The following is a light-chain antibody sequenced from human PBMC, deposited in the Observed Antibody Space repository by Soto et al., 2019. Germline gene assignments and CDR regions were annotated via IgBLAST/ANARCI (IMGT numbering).Light chain of an antibody. V-gene: IGLV2-14*01. CDR3: SSYARSSTLV. CDR2: EVN. J-gene: IGLJ3*02. CDR1: SSDVGGYKY. Sequence: QSALTQPASVSGSPGQSITISCTGTSSDVGGYKYVSWYQQHPGKAPKLIIYEVNNRPSGVSNRFSGSKSGNTASLTISGLQAEDEADYYCSSYARSSTLVFGGGTKLTVL.